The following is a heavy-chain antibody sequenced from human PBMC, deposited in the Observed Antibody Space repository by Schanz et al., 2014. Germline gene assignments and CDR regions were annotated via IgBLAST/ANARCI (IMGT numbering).Heavy chain of an antibody. D-gene: IGHD2-2*01. CDR1: GFTLTSHF. Sequence: QLVQSGAEVKKPGASVKVSCKASGFTLTSHFMHWLRQAPGQGLEWMGLINPIDGSTTYVWGFHGRLTMTRDTSTATVYMDLSTLRSEATAVYYCARGSCTASGCYDAFDLWGQGTLVTVSS. V-gene: IGHV1-46*01. J-gene: IGHJ3*01. CDR3: ARGSCTASGCYDAFDL. CDR2: INPIDGST.